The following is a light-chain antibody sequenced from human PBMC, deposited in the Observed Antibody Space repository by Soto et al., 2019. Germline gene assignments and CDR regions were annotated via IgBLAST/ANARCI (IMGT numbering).Light chain of an antibody. CDR1: QSVSSF. J-gene: IGKJ4*01. CDR2: DVS. V-gene: IGKV3-11*01. CDR3: QQCINWPLT. Sequence: EIVLTQSPATLSLSPGERATLSCRASQSVSSFLAWYQQKPGQAPRLLIYDVSSRATGIPTRFSGSGSGTEFTLNISSLEPEDFAVYYCQQCINWPLTFGGGTKVEIK.